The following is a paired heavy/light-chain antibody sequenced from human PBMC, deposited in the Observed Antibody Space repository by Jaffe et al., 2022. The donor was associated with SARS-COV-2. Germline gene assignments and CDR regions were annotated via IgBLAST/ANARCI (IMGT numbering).Light chain of an antibody. V-gene: IGKV1-16*02. J-gene: IGKJ4*01. Sequence: DIQMTQSPSSLSASVGDRVTITCRASQGISNYLAWFQQKPGKAPKSLIYDASTLHGGVPSKFSGSGSGTDFTLTISSLQPEDFATYYCQQYNSYPLTFGGGTKVEIK. CDR2: DAS. CDR1: QGISNY. CDR3: QQYNSYPLT.
Heavy chain of an antibody. J-gene: IGHJ4*02. CDR3: ARHSTSIPLDS. CDR2: IYPGDSHT. CDR1: GYSFASYW. V-gene: IGHV5-51*01. Sequence: EVQLVQSGAEVKKPGESLKISCKGFGYSFASYWIGWVRQMPGKGLEWMGIIYPGDSHTRFSPSFQGQVTISVDKSINTAYLQWGSLKASDTAMYYCARHSTSIPLDSWGQGTLVTVSS.